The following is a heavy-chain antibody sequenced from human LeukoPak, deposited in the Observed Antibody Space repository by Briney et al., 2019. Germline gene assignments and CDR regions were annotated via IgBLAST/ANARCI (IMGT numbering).Heavy chain of an antibody. J-gene: IGHJ1*01. Sequence: GGSLRLSCAASGFTFDDYAMHWVRQAPGKGPEWASGISWNSGSIGYADSVKGRFTISRDNAKNSLYLQMNSLRAEDTALYYCAKDSSGYSEYFQHWGQGTLVTVSS. V-gene: IGHV3-9*01. CDR2: ISWNSGSI. D-gene: IGHD3-22*01. CDR3: AKDSSGYSEYFQH. CDR1: GFTFDDYA.